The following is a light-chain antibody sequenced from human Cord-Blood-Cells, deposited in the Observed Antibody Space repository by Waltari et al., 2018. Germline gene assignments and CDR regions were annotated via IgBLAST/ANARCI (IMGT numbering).Light chain of an antibody. CDR3: QQYDNLGLT. CDR2: DAS. Sequence: DIQMTPSPSSLSASVGDRVTITCQASQDISNYLIWYQQKPGKAPKLLIYDASNLETGVPSRFSGSGSGTDFTFTISSLQPEDIATYYCQQYDNLGLTFGGGTKVEIK. CDR1: QDISNY. V-gene: IGKV1-33*01. J-gene: IGKJ4*01.